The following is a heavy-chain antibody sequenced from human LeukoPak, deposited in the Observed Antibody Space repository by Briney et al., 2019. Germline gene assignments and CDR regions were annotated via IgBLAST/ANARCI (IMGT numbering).Heavy chain of an antibody. J-gene: IGHJ4*02. CDR2: ISSSRSYI. CDR1: GFTFSSYS. V-gene: IGHV3-21*01. Sequence: GGSLRLSCAASGFTFSSYSMNWVRQAPGKGLEWVSSISSSRSYIYYADSVKGRFTISRDNAKNSLYLQMNSLRAEDTAVYYCARDRGDGQQLFDYWGQGTLVTVSS. D-gene: IGHD6-13*01. CDR3: ARDRGDGQQLFDY.